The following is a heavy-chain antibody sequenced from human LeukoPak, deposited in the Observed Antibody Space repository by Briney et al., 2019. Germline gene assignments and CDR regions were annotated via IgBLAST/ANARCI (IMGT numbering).Heavy chain of an antibody. D-gene: IGHD6-19*01. J-gene: IGHJ4*02. CDR3: ARVVAGGSVDY. CDR2: IYSGGST. V-gene: IGHV3-53*04. CDR1: GFTVSSNY. Sequence: PGGSLRLSCAASGFTVSSNYMSWVRQAPGKGLEWVSVIYSGGSTYYADSMKGRFTISRYNSKNTLYLQMNSLRAEDTAVYYCARVVAGGSVDYWGQGTLVTVSS.